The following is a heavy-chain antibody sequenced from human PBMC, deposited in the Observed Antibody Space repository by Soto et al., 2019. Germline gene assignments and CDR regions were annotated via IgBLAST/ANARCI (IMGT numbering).Heavy chain of an antibody. D-gene: IGHD1-7*01. J-gene: IGHJ6*02. CDR1: GYTFTSYY. V-gene: IGHV1-46*01. CDR2: INPSGGST. CDR3: ARDGRGTGTTFYGMDV. Sequence: SVKDSCKASGYTFTSYYMHWVRQAPVQGLEWMGIINPSGGSTSYAQKFQGRVTMTRDTSTSTVYMELRSLRSEDTAVYYCARDGRGTGTTFYGMDVWGQGTTVTVSS.